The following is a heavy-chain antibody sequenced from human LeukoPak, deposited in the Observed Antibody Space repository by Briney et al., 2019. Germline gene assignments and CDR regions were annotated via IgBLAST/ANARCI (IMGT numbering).Heavy chain of an antibody. CDR2: ITTSGSTK. D-gene: IGHD2-8*01. J-gene: IGHJ4*02. CDR3: ATMPRRDCTNGVCYFV. CDR1: GFTFSNYE. Sequence: GGSLRLSCAASGFTFSNYEMNWVRQAPGKGLEWVSYITTSGSTKYYADSVKGRFTISRDNAKNSLYLQMNSLRGEDTAVYYCATMPRRDCTNGVCYFVWGQGTLVTVSS. V-gene: IGHV3-48*03.